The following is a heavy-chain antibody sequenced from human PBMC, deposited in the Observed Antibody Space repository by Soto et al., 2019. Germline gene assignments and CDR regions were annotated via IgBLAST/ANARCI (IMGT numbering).Heavy chain of an antibody. CDR3: ARTAAAVAWFDP. V-gene: IGHV4-59*01. J-gene: IGHJ5*02. CDR2: IYYSGST. CDR1: GGSISSYY. Sequence: PSETLSLTCTVPGGSISSYYLSWIRQPPGKGLEWIGYIYYSGSTNYNPSLKSRVTISVDTSKNQFSLKLSSVTAADTAVYYCARTAAAVAWFDPWGQGTLVTVYS. D-gene: IGHD6-13*01.